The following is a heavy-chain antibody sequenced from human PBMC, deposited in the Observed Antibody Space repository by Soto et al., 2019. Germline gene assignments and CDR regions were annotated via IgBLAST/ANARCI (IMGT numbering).Heavy chain of an antibody. CDR2: ISGSGTTT. CDR3: AKDEDYDYIWGSYRSAGHSYYFDY. D-gene: IGHD3-16*02. Sequence: EVQLLESGGGFVQAGGSLRLSCAASGFTFRDYGMSWVRQAPGKGLEWVLSISGSGTTTYYADSVKGRFTISRDNSKNTLYLQMSSLRAEDTAVYYCAKDEDYDYIWGSYRSAGHSYYFDYWGQGTLVTVSS. J-gene: IGHJ4*02. CDR1: GFTFRDYG. V-gene: IGHV3-23*01.